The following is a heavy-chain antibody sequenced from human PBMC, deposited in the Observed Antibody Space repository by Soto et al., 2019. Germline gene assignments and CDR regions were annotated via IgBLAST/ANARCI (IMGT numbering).Heavy chain of an antibody. V-gene: IGHV4-39*01. CDR3: ATSKKGYRWKYLDH. D-gene: IGHD5-12*01. CDR2: VFYTGFT. CDR1: GTPISGSDYY. J-gene: IGHJ4*02. Sequence: KSSETLPLTCAVSGTPISGSDYYWAWLRQSPENVPEWIGSVFYTGFTSYNPSLASRVSVSVDTSKSPFSLKLSAVTAAGNAVYYWATSKKGYRWKYLDHWGQGALVTVCS.